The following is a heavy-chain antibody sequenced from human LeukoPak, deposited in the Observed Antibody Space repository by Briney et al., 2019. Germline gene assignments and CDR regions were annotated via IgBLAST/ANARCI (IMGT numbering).Heavy chain of an antibody. CDR3: ARMASKRPTAAGTTQRQAQAY. J-gene: IGHJ4*02. V-gene: IGHV4-34*01. Sequence: MASGTLSLTCAVYGGSFSGYYWSWIRQPPGKGLEWIGEINHSGSTNYNPSLKSRVTISVDTSKNQFSLKLSSVTAADTAVYYCARMASKRPTAAGTTQRQAQAYWGQGTLVTVSS. D-gene: IGHD6-13*01. CDR1: GGSFSGYY. CDR2: INHSGST.